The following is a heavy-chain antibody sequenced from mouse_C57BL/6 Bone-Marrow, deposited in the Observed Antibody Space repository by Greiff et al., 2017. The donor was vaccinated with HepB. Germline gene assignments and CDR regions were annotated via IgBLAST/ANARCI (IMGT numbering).Heavy chain of an antibody. CDR2: IWSGGGT. CDR1: GFSLTSYG. V-gene: IGHV2-2*01. Sequence: QVQLKESGPGLVQPSQRLSITCTVSGFSLTSYGVHWVRQSPGKGLEWLGVIWSGGGTDYNAAFISRLSISKDNSKSQVFFKMNSLQADDTAIYYWASHYYGSSYEGYAMDYWGQGTSVTVSS. J-gene: IGHJ4*01. D-gene: IGHD1-1*01. CDR3: ASHYYGSSYEGYAMDY.